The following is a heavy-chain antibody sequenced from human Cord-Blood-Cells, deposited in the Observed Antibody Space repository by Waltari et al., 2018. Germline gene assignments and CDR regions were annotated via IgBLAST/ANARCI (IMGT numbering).Heavy chain of an antibody. V-gene: IGHV4-4*02. Sequence: QVQLQESGPGLLKPSGPLSLTCAVSGGSISSSNWWSGVSQPPGKGLEWIGGIYHSGSSNYNPSLKSRVTISVDKSKNQFSLKLSSVTAADTAVYYCARIAFIAAAGTVDDDYYYGMDVWGQGTTVTVSS. D-gene: IGHD6-13*01. CDR3: ARIAFIAAAGTVDDDYYYGMDV. CDR2: IYHSGSS. J-gene: IGHJ6*02. CDR1: GGSISSSNW.